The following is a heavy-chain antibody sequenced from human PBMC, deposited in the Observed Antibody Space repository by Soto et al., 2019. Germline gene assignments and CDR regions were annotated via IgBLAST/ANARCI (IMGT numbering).Heavy chain of an antibody. Sequence: ASVKVSCKASGYTFTGYYMHWVRQAPGQGLEWMGWINPNSGGTNYAQKFQGWVTMTRDTSISTAYMELSRLRSDDTAVYYCARGSGLELIKSQYYYGMDVWGQGTTVTVSS. CDR1: GYTFTGYY. CDR2: INPNSGGT. V-gene: IGHV1-2*04. CDR3: ARGSGLELIKSQYYYGMDV. D-gene: IGHD1-7*01. J-gene: IGHJ6*02.